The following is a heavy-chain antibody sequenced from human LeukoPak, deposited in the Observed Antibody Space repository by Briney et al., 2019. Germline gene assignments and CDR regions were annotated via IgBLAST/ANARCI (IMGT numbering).Heavy chain of an antibody. CDR2: IYTSGST. Sequence: SQTLSLTCTVSGGSISSGSYYWSWIRQPAGKGPEWIGRIYTSGSTNYNPSLKSRVTISVDTSKNQFSLKLSSVTAADTAVYYCARVSYGDSYYFDYWGQGTLVTVSS. CDR1: GGSISSGSYY. V-gene: IGHV4-61*02. D-gene: IGHD4-17*01. J-gene: IGHJ4*02. CDR3: ARVSYGDSYYFDY.